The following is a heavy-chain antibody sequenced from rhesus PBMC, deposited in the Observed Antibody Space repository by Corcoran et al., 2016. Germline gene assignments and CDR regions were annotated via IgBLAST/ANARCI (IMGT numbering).Heavy chain of an antibody. Sequence: QLQLQESGPGLVKPSETLSLTCAVSGGSISGYWWSWIRQPPGKGLVWIGRIDSRGRPDTNPSLKSRVTISRDTSRNQFSLKLSSVTAADTAVYYCARAPREGELVWYFDLWGPGTPITISS. CDR2: IDSRGRP. V-gene: IGHV4-160*01. D-gene: IGHD1-44*01. CDR1: GGSISGYW. J-gene: IGHJ2*01. CDR3: ARAPREGELVWYFDL.